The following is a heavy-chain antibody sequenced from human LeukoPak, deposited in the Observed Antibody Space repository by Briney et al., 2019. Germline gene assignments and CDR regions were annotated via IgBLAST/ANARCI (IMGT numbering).Heavy chain of an antibody. Sequence: ASVKVSCKASGYTFTSYYMHWVRQAPGQGLEWTGLINPSGGSTSYAQKFQGRVTMTMDTSTSTVYMELSSLRSEDTAVYYCARDTGDYYDSSGYIDYWGQGTLVTVSS. V-gene: IGHV1-46*01. CDR3: ARDTGDYYDSSGYIDY. J-gene: IGHJ4*02. CDR2: INPSGGST. D-gene: IGHD3-22*01. CDR1: GYTFTSYY.